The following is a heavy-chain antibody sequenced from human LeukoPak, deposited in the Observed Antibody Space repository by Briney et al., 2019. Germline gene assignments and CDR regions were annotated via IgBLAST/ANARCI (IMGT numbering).Heavy chain of an antibody. CDR1: GFTVSSNY. J-gene: IGHJ4*02. D-gene: IGHD3-16*02. V-gene: IGHV3-53*01. CDR2: IYSGGST. Sequence: PGGSLRLSCAASGFTVSSNYMSWVRRAPGKGLEWVSVIYSGGSTYYADSVKGRFTISRDNSKNTLYLQMNSLRAEDTAVYYCAKPQADGYVWGSYRRYYFDYWGQGTLVTVSS. CDR3: AKPQADGYVWGSYRRYYFDY.